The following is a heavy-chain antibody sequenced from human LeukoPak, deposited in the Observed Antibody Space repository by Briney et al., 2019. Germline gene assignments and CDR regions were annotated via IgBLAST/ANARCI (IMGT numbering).Heavy chain of an antibody. CDR1: GDSIRTYY. CDR2: INYSGKT. D-gene: IGHD1-26*01. CDR3: ARHSGSDYDFYY. Sequence: PSETPPLTCTVPGDSIRTYYWSWIRQPPGKGLEWVGYINYSGKTNYNPSLKGRHTLSVVTSNNQLSPKLTSVSAADPAVYYCARHSGSDYDFYYWGQGTLVTVSS. V-gene: IGHV4-59*08. J-gene: IGHJ4*02.